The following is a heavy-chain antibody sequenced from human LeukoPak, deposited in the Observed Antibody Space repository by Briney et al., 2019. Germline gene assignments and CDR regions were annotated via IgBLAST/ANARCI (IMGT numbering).Heavy chain of an antibody. CDR3: AKDREMVTIYSWFDP. CDR1: GFTFSSYA. D-gene: IGHD5-24*01. Sequence: GGSLRLSCAASGFTFSSYAMSWVRQAPGKGLEWVSAISGSGGSTYYADSVKGRFTISRDNSKNTLYLQMNSLRAEDTAVYYCAKDREMVTIYSWFDPWGQGTLVTVSS. CDR2: ISGSGGST. J-gene: IGHJ5*02. V-gene: IGHV3-23*01.